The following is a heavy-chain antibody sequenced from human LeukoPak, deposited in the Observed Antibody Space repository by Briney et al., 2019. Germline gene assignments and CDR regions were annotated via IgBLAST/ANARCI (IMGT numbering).Heavy chain of an antibody. D-gene: IGHD2-15*01. Sequence: GGSLRLSCAASGFTVSSNCMSWVRQAPGKGVEGVSIIYSGGSIYYSDCVRGRFTISRHNSKNTLYLQINSLRADDTAVYYCARGYVPPYCSGGSCYSGHFEYWGQGTLVTVSS. CDR3: ARGYVPPYCSGGSCYSGHFEY. CDR2: IYSGGSI. CDR1: GFTVSSNC. J-gene: IGHJ4*02. V-gene: IGHV3-53*01.